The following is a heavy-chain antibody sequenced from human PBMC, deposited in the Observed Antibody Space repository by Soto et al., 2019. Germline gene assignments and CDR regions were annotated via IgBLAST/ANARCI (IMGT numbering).Heavy chain of an antibody. CDR2: ISSSSSYI. CDR3: ARDSYGAYYYYYYGMDV. CDR1: GFTFSSYS. V-gene: IGHV3-21*01. J-gene: IGHJ6*02. D-gene: IGHD3-10*01. Sequence: PVGSLRLSCAASGFTFSSYSMNWVRQAPGKGLEWVSSISSSSSYIYYADSVKGRFTISRDNAKNSLYLQMNSLRAEDTAVYYCARDSYGAYYYYYYGMDVWGQGTTVTVSS.